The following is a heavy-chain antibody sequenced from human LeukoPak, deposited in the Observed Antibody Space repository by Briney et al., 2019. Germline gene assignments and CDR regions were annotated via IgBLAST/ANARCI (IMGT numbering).Heavy chain of an antibody. CDR3: ARDGIVATIGFDY. J-gene: IGHJ4*02. D-gene: IGHD5-12*01. Sequence: SETLSLTCTVSGYSISSGYYWSWIRQPPGKGLEWIGSIYHSGSTYYNPSLKSRVTISVDTSKNQFSLKLSSVTAADTAVYYCARDGIVATIGFDYWGQGTLVTVSS. CDR1: GYSISSGYY. CDR2: IYHSGST. V-gene: IGHV4-38-2*02.